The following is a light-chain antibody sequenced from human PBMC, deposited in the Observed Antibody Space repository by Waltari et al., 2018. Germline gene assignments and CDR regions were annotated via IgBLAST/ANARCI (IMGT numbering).Light chain of an antibody. CDR3: QQVNGYPLT. J-gene: IGKJ4*01. CDR1: QGITTY. Sequence: DIQLTQSPSFLSASVGDRVTITCRASQGITTYLVWYQQKPGKAPKVLIYAASTLQSGVPSRFSGSGSGTEFTLTINSLQPEDFATYYCQQVNGYPLTFGGGTKVEIK. CDR2: AAS. V-gene: IGKV1-9*01.